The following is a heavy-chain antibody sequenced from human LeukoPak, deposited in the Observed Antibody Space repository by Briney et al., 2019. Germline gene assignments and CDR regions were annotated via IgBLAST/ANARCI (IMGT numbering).Heavy chain of an antibody. CDR2: ISAYNGNT. CDR1: GYTFTGYG. CDR3: AKELYGYGYCFDY. J-gene: IGHJ4*02. D-gene: IGHD5-18*01. V-gene: IGHV1-18*01. Sequence: ASVKVSCKASGYTFTGYGISWVRQAPGQGLEWMGWISAYNGNTNYAQKLQGRVTMTTDTSTSTAYMELRSLRAEDTAVYYCAKELYGYGYCFDYWGQGTLVTVSS.